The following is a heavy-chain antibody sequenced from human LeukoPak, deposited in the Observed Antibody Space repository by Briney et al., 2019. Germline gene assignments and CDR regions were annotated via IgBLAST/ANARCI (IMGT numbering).Heavy chain of an antibody. Sequence: SETLSLTCTVSGGSTSSYYWTWIRQPAGKGLELIWRVHTSGTINYNPSLKSRVTMSVETSKNRISLWLNSATAADTAVYYCARVGYRGYNYGYVRSDAFDIWGQGTMVTVSA. CDR2: VHTSGTI. CDR3: ARVGYRGYNYGYVRSDAFDI. CDR1: GGSTSSYY. V-gene: IGHV4-4*07. J-gene: IGHJ3*02. D-gene: IGHD5-18*01.